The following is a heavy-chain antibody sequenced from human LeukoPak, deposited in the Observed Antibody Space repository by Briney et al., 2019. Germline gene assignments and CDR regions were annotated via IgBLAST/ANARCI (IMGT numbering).Heavy chain of an antibody. CDR1: GGSISSYY. D-gene: IGHD3-22*01. Sequence: SETLSLTCTVSGGSISSYYWSWIAQPPGKGLEWIGYIYYSGSTNYNPSLKSRVTISVDTSKNQFSLKLSSVTAADTAVYYCARLGYYYDSSGYWFDPWGQGTLVTVSS. CDR2: IYYSGST. CDR3: ARLGYYYDSSGYWFDP. J-gene: IGHJ5*02. V-gene: IGHV4-59*01.